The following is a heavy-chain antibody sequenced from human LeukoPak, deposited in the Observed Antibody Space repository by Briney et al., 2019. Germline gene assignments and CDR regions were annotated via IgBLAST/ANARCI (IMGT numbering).Heavy chain of an antibody. J-gene: IGHJ4*02. CDR1: GFTFSSYW. CDR3: TRDVWGDRDGFFEY. V-gene: IGHV3-74*01. CDR2: INLDGRST. D-gene: IGHD5-24*01. Sequence: PGGSLRLSCAASGFTFSSYWMHWVRQTPGKGLLWVSRINLDGRSTSYAESVKGRFTISRDNAKNTLYMQMNSLRAEDSAVYCCTRDVWGDRDGFFEYWGQGTLVTVSS.